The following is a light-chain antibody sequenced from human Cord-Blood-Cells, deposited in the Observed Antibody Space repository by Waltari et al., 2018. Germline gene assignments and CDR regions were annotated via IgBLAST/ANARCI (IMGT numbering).Light chain of an antibody. CDR1: SSDVGSYR. CDR3: SSYTSSSTWV. J-gene: IGLJ3*02. Sequence: QSALTQPPSVSGSPGQSVTISCTGTSSDVGSYRVSWYQQPPGTAPKLMIYEVSNRPSGGPGRLSGSKSGNTASLTISGLQAEDEADYYCSSYTSSSTWVFGGGTKLTVL. V-gene: IGLV2-18*02. CDR2: EVS.